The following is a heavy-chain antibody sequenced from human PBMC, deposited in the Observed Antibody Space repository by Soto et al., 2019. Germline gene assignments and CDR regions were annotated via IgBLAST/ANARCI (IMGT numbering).Heavy chain of an antibody. Sequence: SETLSLTCAVFGGSFSGYYWSWIRQPPGKGLEWIGEISHSGITNYNPSLKSRVSISVDTSKNQFSLKVTSVTAADTALYYCARTAGSIVAATHGNFDYWGRGTLVTVSS. J-gene: IGHJ4*02. D-gene: IGHD2-15*01. CDR1: GGSFSGYY. CDR2: ISHSGIT. CDR3: ARTAGSIVAATHGNFDY. V-gene: IGHV4-34*01.